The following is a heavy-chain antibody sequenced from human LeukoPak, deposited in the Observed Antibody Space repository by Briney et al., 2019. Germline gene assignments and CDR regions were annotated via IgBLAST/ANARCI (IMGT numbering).Heavy chain of an antibody. CDR1: GFTVSTNY. CDR2: IYSGGNT. D-gene: IGHD3-10*01. J-gene: IGHJ4*02. V-gene: IGHV3-53*01. CDR3: ARDTKYYGSGSFQF. Sequence: GGSLGLSCAASGFTVSTNYMSWVRQAPGKGLEWVSGIYSGGNTNYADSVKGRFTISRDKSNNTLYLQMNSLRAEDTAVYYCARDTKYYGSGSFQFWGQGTLLTVAS.